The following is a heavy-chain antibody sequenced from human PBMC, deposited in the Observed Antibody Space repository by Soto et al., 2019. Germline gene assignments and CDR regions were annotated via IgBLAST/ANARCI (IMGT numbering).Heavy chain of an antibody. CDR1: GDSVSSNSAA. D-gene: IGHD2-15*01. CDR2: TYYRSKWYN. CDR3: ARDRCSGGSCYTCFDY. Sequence: SPTLSLPCAISGDSVSSNSAAWNWIRQSPSRGLEWLGRTYYRSKWYNDYAVSVKSRITINPDTSKNQFSLQLNSVTPEDTAVYYCARDRCSGGSCYTCFDYWGQGTLVTVSS. V-gene: IGHV6-1*01. J-gene: IGHJ4*02.